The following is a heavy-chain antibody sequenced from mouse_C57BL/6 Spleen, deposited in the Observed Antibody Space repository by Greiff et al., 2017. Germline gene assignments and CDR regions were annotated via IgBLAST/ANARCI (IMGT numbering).Heavy chain of an antibody. CDR1: GYTFTDYY. V-gene: IGHV1-19*01. J-gene: IGHJ4*01. Sequence: VQLQQSGPVLVKPGASVKMSCKASGYTFTDYYMNWVKQSHGKSLEWIGVINPYNGGTSYNQKFKGKATLTVDKSSSTAYMELNSLTSEDSAVYYCARGDGAMDDWGQGTSVTVSS. CDR3: ARGDGAMDD. D-gene: IGHD3-3*01. CDR2: INPYNGGT.